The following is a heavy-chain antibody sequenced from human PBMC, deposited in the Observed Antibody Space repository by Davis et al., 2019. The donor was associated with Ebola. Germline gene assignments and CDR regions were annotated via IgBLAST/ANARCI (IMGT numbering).Heavy chain of an antibody. J-gene: IGHJ4*02. V-gene: IGHV3-74*01. D-gene: IGHD4/OR15-4a*01. CDR2: INSDGSFT. CDR3: ATDPYGANPQSADY. Sequence: GESLKISCAASGITFRNNWMQWVRQASGKGLEWVSRINSDGSFTSYADSVKGRFTIPRDNAKDTLFLQMNSLRADDTAVYYCATDPYGANPQSADYWGQGSLVTVSS. CDR1: GITFRNNW.